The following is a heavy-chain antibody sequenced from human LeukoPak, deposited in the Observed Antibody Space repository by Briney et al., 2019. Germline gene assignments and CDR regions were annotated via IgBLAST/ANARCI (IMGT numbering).Heavy chain of an antibody. V-gene: IGHV1-18*01. CDR3: ARWPLRFLEWLFVDDAFDI. J-gene: IGHJ3*02. Sequence: ASVKASCKASGYTFTSYGISWVRQAPGQGLEWMGWISAYNGNTNYAQKLQGRVTMTTDTSTSTAYMELRSLRSDDTAVYYCARWPLRFLEWLFVDDAFDIWGQGTMVTVSS. CDR1: GYTFTSYG. CDR2: ISAYNGNT. D-gene: IGHD3-3*01.